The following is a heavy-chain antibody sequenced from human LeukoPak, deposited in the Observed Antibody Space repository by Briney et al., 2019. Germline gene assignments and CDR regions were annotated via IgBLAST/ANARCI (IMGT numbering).Heavy chain of an antibody. CDR1: GFTFSDYY. J-gene: IGHJ4*02. V-gene: IGHV3-11*01. D-gene: IGHD6-19*01. CDR2: IISSGSTI. CDR3: ARGGSVRPFDY. Sequence: GGSLRLSCAASGFTFSDYYMSWIRQAPGRGLEWVSYIISSGSTIYYTDSVKGRFTVSRDNAKNSLYLQMNSLRAEDTAVYYCARGGSVRPFDYWGQGTLVTVSS.